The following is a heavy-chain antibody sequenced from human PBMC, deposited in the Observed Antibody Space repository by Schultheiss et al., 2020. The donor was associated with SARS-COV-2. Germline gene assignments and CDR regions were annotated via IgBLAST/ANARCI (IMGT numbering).Heavy chain of an antibody. J-gene: IGHJ4*02. CDR3: AALGSYYDFWSGYRSIDY. V-gene: IGHV1-8*01. CDR2: MNPNSGNT. CDR1: GYTFTSYD. D-gene: IGHD3-3*01. Sequence: ASVKVSCKASGYTFTSYDINWVRQATGQGLEWMGWMNPNSGNTGYAQKFQGRVTMTRDTSISTAYMELRSLRSDDTAVYYCAALGSYYDFWSGYRSIDYWGQGTLVTVSS.